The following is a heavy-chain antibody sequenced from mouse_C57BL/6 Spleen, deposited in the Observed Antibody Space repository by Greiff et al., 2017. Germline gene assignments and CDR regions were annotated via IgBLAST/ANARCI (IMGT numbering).Heavy chain of an antibody. CDR1: GFNIKDDY. V-gene: IGHV14-4*01. J-gene: IGHJ3*01. CDR3: TTGGTMVFAY. CDR2: IDPENGDT. Sequence: SGAELVRPGASVKLSCTASGFNIKDDYMHWVKQRPEQGLEWIGWIDPENGDTEYASKFQGKATITADTSSNTAYLQLSSLTSEDTAVYYCTTGGTMVFAYWGQGTLVTVSA. D-gene: IGHD2-2*01.